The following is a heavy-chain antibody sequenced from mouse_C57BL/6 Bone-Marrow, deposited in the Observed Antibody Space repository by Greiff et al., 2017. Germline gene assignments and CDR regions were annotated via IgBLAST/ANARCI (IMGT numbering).Heavy chain of an antibody. CDR2: ISNGGGST. J-gene: IGHJ2*01. D-gene: IGHD1-1*01. V-gene: IGHV5-12*01. Sequence: EVHLVESGGGLVQPGGSLKLSCAASGFTFSDYYMYWVRQTPEKRLEWVAYISNGGGSTYYPDTVKGRFTISRDNAKNTLYLQMSRLKSEDTAMYYCARRDYYGSSYLDYWGQGTTLTVSS. CDR1: GFTFSDYY. CDR3: ARRDYYGSSYLDY.